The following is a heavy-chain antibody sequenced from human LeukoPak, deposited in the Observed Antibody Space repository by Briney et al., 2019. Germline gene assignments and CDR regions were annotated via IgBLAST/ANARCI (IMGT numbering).Heavy chain of an antibody. CDR2: INHSGST. D-gene: IGHD2-2*01. J-gene: IGHJ5*02. V-gene: IGHV4-34*01. CDR3: ARGLVVPAAKVNWFDP. Sequence: KPSETLSLTCAVYGGSFSGYYWSCIRQPPGKGLEWIGEINHSGSTNYNPSLKSRVTISVDTSKNQFSLKLSSVTAADTAVYYCARGLVVPAAKVNWFDPWGQGTLVTVSS. CDR1: GGSFSGYY.